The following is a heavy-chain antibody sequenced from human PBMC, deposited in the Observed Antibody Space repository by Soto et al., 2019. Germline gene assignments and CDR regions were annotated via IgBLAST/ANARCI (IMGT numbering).Heavy chain of an antibody. CDR1: GYTFNKYW. V-gene: IGHV5-51*01. D-gene: IGHD3-9*01. J-gene: IGHJ5*02. Sequence: XESLKISCNASGYTFNKYWIGWARQMPGKGLEWVAVIRPGDSDARYSPSLQGQVAISADKAITTPYLQWRSLKASDSAMYYCTRGDILTDYHWFDAWGQGNLVTVSS. CDR3: TRGDILTDYHWFDA. CDR2: IRPGDSDA.